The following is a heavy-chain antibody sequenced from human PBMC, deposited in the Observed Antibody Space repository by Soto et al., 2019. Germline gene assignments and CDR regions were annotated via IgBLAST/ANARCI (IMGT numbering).Heavy chain of an antibody. CDR1: GFTFSSYA. CDR2: ISGSGGST. D-gene: IGHD3-22*01. CDR3: ANPDDSSGYFRSYFDY. J-gene: IGHJ4*02. V-gene: IGHV3-23*01. Sequence: GGSLRLSCAASGFTFSSYAMSWVRQAPGKGLEWVSAISGSGGSTYYADSVKGRFTISRDNSKNTLYLQMNSLRAEDTAVYCCANPDDSSGYFRSYFDYWGQGTLVTVSS.